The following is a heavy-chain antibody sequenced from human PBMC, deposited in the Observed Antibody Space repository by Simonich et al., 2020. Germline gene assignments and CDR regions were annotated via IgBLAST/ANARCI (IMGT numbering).Heavy chain of an antibody. CDR2: ISGSGGST. V-gene: IGHV3-23*01. J-gene: IGHJ3*02. D-gene: IGHD3-22*01. CDR3: AKDLGERITMIVVVIAAFDI. CDR1: GFTFSSYA. Sequence: GGGLVQPGGSLRLSCAASGFTFSSYAMSWVRQAPGKGLEWVSAISGSGGSTYYADSVKGRFTISIDNSKNTLYLQMNSLRAEDTAVYYCAKDLGERITMIVVVIAAFDIWGQGTMVTVSS.